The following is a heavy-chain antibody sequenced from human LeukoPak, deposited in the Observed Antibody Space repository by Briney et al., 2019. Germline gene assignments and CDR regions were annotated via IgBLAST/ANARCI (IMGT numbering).Heavy chain of an antibody. Sequence: GESLKISCKGSGYSFTSYWISWVRQMPGNGLEWMGRIDPSDSYTNYSPPFQGHVTISADKSISAAYLQWSSLKASDTAMYYCARRSAEDFDYWGQGTLVTVSS. J-gene: IGHJ4*02. CDR2: IDPSDSYT. V-gene: IGHV5-10-1*01. CDR3: ARRSAEDFDY. CDR1: GYSFTSYW.